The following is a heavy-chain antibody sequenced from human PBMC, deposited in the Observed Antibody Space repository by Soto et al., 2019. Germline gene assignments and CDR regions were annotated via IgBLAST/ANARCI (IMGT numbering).Heavy chain of an antibody. V-gene: IGHV6-1*01. Sequence: SQTLSLTCAISGDSVSSNSAAWNWIRQSPSRGLEWLGRTYYRSKWYNDYAVSVKSRITINPNTSKNQFSLQLNSVTPEDTAVYYCARGSSSCYHLNYYGMDVWGQGTKVTVSS. CDR2: TYYRSKWYN. CDR1: GDSVSSNSAA. J-gene: IGHJ6*02. CDR3: ARGSSSCYHLNYYGMDV. D-gene: IGHD6-13*01.